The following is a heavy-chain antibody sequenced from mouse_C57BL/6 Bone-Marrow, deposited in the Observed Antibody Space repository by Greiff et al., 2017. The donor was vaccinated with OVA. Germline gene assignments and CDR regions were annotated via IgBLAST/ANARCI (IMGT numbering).Heavy chain of an antibody. Sequence: QVQLQQPGAELVKPGASVKLSCKASGYAFSSSWMNWVKQRPGKGLAWIGQIYPGDGDTNYNGKFKGKATLTADKSSSTAYMQLSSLTSEGSTVYFCAKRFAYWGQGTLVTVSA. V-gene: IGHV1-80*01. CDR3: AKRFAY. CDR1: GYAFSSSW. J-gene: IGHJ3*01. CDR2: IYPGDGDT.